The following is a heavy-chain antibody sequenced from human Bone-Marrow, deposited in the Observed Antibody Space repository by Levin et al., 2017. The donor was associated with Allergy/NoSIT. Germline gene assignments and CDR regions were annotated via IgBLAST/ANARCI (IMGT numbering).Heavy chain of an antibody. CDR3: ARDQGEQWPYYY. J-gene: IGHJ4*02. V-gene: IGHV3-74*01. CDR1: GFTFSSYW. D-gene: IGHD6-19*01. Sequence: GESLKISCAASGFTFSSYWMHWVRQAPGKGLVWVSRINSDGSSTSYADSVKGRFTISRDNAKNTLYLQMNSLRAEDTAVYYCARDQGEQWPYYYWGQGTLVTVSS. CDR2: INSDGSST.